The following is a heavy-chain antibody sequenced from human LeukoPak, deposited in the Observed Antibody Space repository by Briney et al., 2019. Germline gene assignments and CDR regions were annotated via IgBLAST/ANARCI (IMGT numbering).Heavy chain of an antibody. CDR3: ARQGAIIQLWYFDY. Sequence: SETLSLTYTVSGGSLSSYYWSWIRQPAGKGLEWIGRIYASGSTNYNPSLKSRVTMSVDTSKNQFSLKLSSVTAADTAVYYCARQGAIIQLWYFDYWGQGTLVTVSS. V-gene: IGHV4-4*07. J-gene: IGHJ4*02. CDR1: GGSLSSYY. D-gene: IGHD5-18*01. CDR2: IYASGST.